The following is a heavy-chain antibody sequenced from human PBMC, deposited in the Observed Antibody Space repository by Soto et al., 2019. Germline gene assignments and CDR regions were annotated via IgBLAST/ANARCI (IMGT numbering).Heavy chain of an antibody. Sequence: PGESLKISCKGSGYSFTSYWIGWVRQMPGKGLEWMGIIYPGDSDTRYSPSFQGQVTISADKSISTAYLQWSSLKASDTAMYYCARRREPPYYYGSGSTTKNWFDPWGQGTLVTVSS. CDR2: IYPGDSDT. V-gene: IGHV5-51*01. D-gene: IGHD3-10*01. CDR1: GYSFTSYW. J-gene: IGHJ5*02. CDR3: ARRREPPYYYGSGSTTKNWFDP.